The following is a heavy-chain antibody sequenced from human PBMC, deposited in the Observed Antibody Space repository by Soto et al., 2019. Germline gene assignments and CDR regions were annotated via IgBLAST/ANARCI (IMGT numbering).Heavy chain of an antibody. J-gene: IGHJ6*02. CDR3: ARIRGYCSGGSCYFSYIAMDV. V-gene: IGHV2-26*01. D-gene: IGHD2-15*01. CDR1: GFSLTDADVG. Sequence: QVTLKESGPVLVKPTETLTLTCTVSGFSLTDADVGVAWIRQPPGKALESLAHILSNDEEVFSSSLRTRLTISNDTSRSQVVLTMSNMEPVDTATYYCARIRGYCSGGSCYFSYIAMDVWGQGTTVTVS. CDR2: ILSNDEE.